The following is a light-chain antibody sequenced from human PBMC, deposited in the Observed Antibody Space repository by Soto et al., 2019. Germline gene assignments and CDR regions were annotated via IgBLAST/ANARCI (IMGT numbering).Light chain of an antibody. Sequence: QSALTQPASVSGSPGQSITISCTGTSSDVGGYKYVSWYQQHPGKAPKLIIYDVSTRPSGVSNRFSGSKSGNTASLTISGLQAEDEADYYCSSYTSSSSYVAFGGGTKLTVL. J-gene: IGLJ2*01. CDR2: DVS. CDR3: SSYTSSSSYVA. CDR1: SSDVGGYKY. V-gene: IGLV2-14*03.